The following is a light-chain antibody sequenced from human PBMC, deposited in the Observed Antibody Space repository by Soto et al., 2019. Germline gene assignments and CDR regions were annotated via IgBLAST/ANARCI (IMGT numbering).Light chain of an antibody. CDR3: QAWDSSTARVV. CDR1: KLGDKY. CDR2: QDS. J-gene: IGLJ2*01. Sequence: SYELTQPPSVSVSPGQTASITCSGDKLGDKYACWYQQKPGQSPVLVIYQDSKRPSGIPERFSGSNSGNTATLTISGTQAMDEADSYCQAWDSSTARVVFGGGTKLTVL. V-gene: IGLV3-1*01.